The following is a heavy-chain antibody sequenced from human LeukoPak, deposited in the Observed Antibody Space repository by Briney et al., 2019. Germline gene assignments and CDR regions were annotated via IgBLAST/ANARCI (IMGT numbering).Heavy chain of an antibody. CDR1: GFTFSSYS. V-gene: IGHV3-7*01. J-gene: IGHJ3*02. D-gene: IGHD5-12*01. CDR2: IKQDGSEK. CDR3: ARTGGGYSGYAAFDI. Sequence: PGGSLRLSCAASGFTFSSYSMNWVRQAPGMGLEWVANIKQDGSEKYYVDSVKGRFTISRDIAKNSLYLQMNSLRAEDTAVYYCARTGGGYSGYAAFDIWGQGTMVTVSS.